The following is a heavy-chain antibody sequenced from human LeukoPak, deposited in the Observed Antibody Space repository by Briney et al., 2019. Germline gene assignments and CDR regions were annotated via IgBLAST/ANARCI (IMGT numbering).Heavy chain of an antibody. Sequence: PSETLSLTCTVSGGSISSYYWSWIRQPPGKGLEWIGYIYYSGSTNYNPSLKSRVTISVDTSKNQFSLKLSSVTAADTAVYYCARRFYGDYLEHAVDIWGQGTMVTVSS. D-gene: IGHD4-17*01. CDR2: IYYSGST. CDR1: GGSISSYY. CDR3: ARRFYGDYLEHAVDI. V-gene: IGHV4-59*01. J-gene: IGHJ3*02.